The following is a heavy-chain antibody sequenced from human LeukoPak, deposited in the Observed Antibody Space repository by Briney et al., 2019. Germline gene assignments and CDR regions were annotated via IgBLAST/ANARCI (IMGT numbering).Heavy chain of an antibody. J-gene: IGHJ4*02. Sequence: GRSLRLSCAASGFTFSSYAMHWVRQAPGKGLEYVSAISSNGGSTYYANSVKGRFTISRDNSKNTLYLQMGSLRAEDMAVYYCARAAGEQWLDDYWGQGTLVTVSS. V-gene: IGHV3-64*01. CDR3: ARAAGEQWLDDY. D-gene: IGHD6-19*01. CDR1: GFTFSSYA. CDR2: ISSNGGST.